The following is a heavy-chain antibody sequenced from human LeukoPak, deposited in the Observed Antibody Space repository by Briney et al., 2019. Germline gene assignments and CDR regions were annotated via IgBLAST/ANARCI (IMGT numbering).Heavy chain of an antibody. Sequence: SGGSLRLSCAASGFTFSSYSMNWVRQAPGKGLEWVSSISSSSSYLYYADSVKGRFTISRDNAKNSLYLQMNSLRAEDTAVYYCARDLAARGDYWGQGTLVTVSS. V-gene: IGHV3-21*01. CDR1: GFTFSSYS. D-gene: IGHD6-6*01. CDR2: ISSSSSYL. J-gene: IGHJ4*02. CDR3: ARDLAARGDY.